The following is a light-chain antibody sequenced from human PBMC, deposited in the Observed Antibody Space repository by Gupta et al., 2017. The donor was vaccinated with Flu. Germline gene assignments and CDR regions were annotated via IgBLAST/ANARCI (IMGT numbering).Light chain of an antibody. V-gene: IGKV1-5*03. CDR2: KAS. J-gene: IGKJ4*01. Sequence: DIQMTQSPSTLSASVGDRVTITCRASQSISSRLAWYQQKPGKAPKLLIYKASSLESGVPSRFSDSGSGTEFTLTISSLQPDDSATYYCQQYNSYPLTFGGGTKVEIK. CDR1: QSISSR. CDR3: QQYNSYPLT.